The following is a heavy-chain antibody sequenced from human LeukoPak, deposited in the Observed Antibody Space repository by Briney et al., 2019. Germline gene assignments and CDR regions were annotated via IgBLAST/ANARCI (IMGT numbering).Heavy chain of an antibody. CDR2: ISSNGGST. Sequence: GGSLRLSCSASGFTFSSYAMHWVRQAPGKGLEYVSAISSNGGSTYYADSVKGRFTISRDNSKNTLYLQMNSLRAEDTAVYYCAKISTPYDSSGYYFYWGQGTLVAVSS. CDR3: AKISTPYDSSGYYFY. D-gene: IGHD3-22*01. J-gene: IGHJ4*02. V-gene: IGHV3-64*04. CDR1: GFTFSSYA.